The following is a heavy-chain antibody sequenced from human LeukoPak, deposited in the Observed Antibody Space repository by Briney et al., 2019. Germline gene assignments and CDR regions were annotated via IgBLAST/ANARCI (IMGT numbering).Heavy chain of an antibody. D-gene: IGHD3-10*01. V-gene: IGHV4-59*01. Sequence: SETPSLTCTVSGGSISSYYWSWIRQPPGKGLEWIGYIYYSGSTNYNPSLKSRVTISVDTSKNQFSLKLSSVTAADTAVYYCARVRSVKTGGAFDIWGQGTMVTVSS. J-gene: IGHJ3*02. CDR2: IYYSGST. CDR1: GGSISSYY. CDR3: ARVRSVKTGGAFDI.